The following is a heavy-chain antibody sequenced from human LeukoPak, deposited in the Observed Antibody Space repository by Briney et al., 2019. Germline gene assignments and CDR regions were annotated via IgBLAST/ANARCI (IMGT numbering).Heavy chain of an antibody. Sequence: GGSLRLSCAASGFXFSGYAINWVRQAPGKGLEWISGIDGSGTATYYADSVKGRFTVSRDNSKNTLYLQFNSLRAEDTAVYYCAKIYRESNGRGFDCWGQGTLVSVSS. D-gene: IGHD2-8*01. V-gene: IGHV3-23*01. CDR2: IDGSGTAT. CDR3: AKIYRESNGRGFDC. CDR1: GFXFSGYA. J-gene: IGHJ4*02.